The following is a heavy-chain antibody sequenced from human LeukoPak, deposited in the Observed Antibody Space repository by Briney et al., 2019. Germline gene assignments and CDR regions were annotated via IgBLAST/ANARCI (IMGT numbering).Heavy chain of an antibody. V-gene: IGHV4-39*07. CDR3: ARPRGGSFVDY. D-gene: IGHD3-10*01. J-gene: IGHJ4*02. CDR1: GGSISSSSYY. Sequence: PSETLSHTCTVSGGSISSSSYYWGWIRQPPGKGLEWIGSIYYSGSTYYNPSLKSRVTISVDTSKNQFSLKLSSVTAADTAVYYCARPRGGSFVDYWGQGTLVTVSS. CDR2: IYYSGST.